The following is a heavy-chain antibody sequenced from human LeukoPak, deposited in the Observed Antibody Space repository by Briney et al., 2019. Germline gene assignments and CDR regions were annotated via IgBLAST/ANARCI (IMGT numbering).Heavy chain of an antibody. CDR1: GFSFSRYG. D-gene: IGHD3-10*01. J-gene: IGHJ4*02. Sequence: GGSLRLSCAASGFSFSRYGMKWVRQAPGKGLEWLSYIRSSDSTTYYADSVKGRFTISRDNAKNSLYLQMNSLRAEDTAVYYRARDGYYGSGNYFDYWGQGALVTVSS. V-gene: IGHV3-48*03. CDR3: ARDGYYGSGNYFDY. CDR2: IRSSDSTT.